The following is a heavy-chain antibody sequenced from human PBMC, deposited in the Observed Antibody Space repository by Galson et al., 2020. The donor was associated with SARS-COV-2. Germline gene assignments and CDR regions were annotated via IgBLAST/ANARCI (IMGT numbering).Heavy chain of an antibody. D-gene: IGHD1-26*01. CDR2: ISAYNGNT. Sequence: ASVKVSCKASGYTFTSYGISWVRQAPGQGLEWMGWISAYNGNTNYAQKLQGRVTMTTDTSTSTAYMELRSLRSDDTAVYYCALRELLEVEEVGAFDIWGQGTMVTVSS. CDR3: ALRELLEVEEVGAFDI. J-gene: IGHJ3*02. CDR1: GYTFTSYG. V-gene: IGHV1-18*01.